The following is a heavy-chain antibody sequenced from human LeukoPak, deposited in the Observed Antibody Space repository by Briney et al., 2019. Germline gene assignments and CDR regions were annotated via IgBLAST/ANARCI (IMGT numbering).Heavy chain of an antibody. CDR2: IYPGDSDT. J-gene: IGHJ4*02. Sequence: GESLKISCKGSGYSFTNYWIGWVRQMPGKGLERMGIIYPGDSDTRYSPSFQGQVTISADKFITTAYLQWSSLKASDTAMYFCARPSSGIDYWGQGTLVTVSS. CDR3: ARPSSGIDY. V-gene: IGHV5-51*01. CDR1: GYSFTNYW. D-gene: IGHD6-19*01.